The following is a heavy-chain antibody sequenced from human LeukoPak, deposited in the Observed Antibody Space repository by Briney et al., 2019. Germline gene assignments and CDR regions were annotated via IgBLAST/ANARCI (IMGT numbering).Heavy chain of an antibody. CDR2: IYYSGST. CDR3: AKEPTENYYDSSGAFDY. D-gene: IGHD3-22*01. CDR1: GGSISSSSYY. J-gene: IGHJ4*02. Sequence: SETLSLTCTVSGGSISSSSYYWGWIRQPPGKGLEWIGSIYYSGSTYYNPSLKSRVTISVDTSKNQFSLKLSSVTAADTAVYYCAKEPTENYYDSSGAFDYWGQGTLVTVSS. V-gene: IGHV4-39*07.